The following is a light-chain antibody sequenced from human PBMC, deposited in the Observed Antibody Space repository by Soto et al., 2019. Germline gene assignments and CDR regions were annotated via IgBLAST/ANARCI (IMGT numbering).Light chain of an antibody. CDR1: QSVSGSY. V-gene: IGKV1-5*01. CDR3: QQYNSYPPT. CDR2: DAS. J-gene: IGKJ4*01. Sequence: TQSPGTLSLSPGERATLSCRASQSVSGSYLAWYQQKPGKAPKLLIYDASSLESGVPSRFSGSGSGTEFTLTISSLQPDDFATYYCQQYNSYPPTFGGGTKV.